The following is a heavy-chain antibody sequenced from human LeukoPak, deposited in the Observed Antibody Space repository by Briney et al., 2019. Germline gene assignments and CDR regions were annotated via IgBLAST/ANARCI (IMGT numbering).Heavy chain of an antibody. CDR1: GYTFTTYG. V-gene: IGHV1-18*01. CDR3: ARGDHSGSYLIDY. CDR2: IIPYNGHT. D-gene: IGHD1-26*01. Sequence: GASVKVSCKASGYTFTTYGISWVRQAPGQGLEWMAWIIPYNGHTNYAQKFQGRVTMTTDTSTSTAYMELRSLRFDDTAVYYCARGDHSGSYLIDYWGQGTLVTVSS. J-gene: IGHJ4*02.